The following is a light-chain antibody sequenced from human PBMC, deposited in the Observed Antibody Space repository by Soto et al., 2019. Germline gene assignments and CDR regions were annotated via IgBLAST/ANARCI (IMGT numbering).Light chain of an antibody. CDR2: GAS. J-gene: IGKJ5*01. CDR3: QQYNNWLIT. CDR1: QSVSSN. Sequence: EIVMTQSPATLSVSPGERATLSCRASQSVSSNLAWYQQKPGQAPRLLIYGASIRATGIPARFSGSGSGTEFTLNISSLQSEDFAVYYCQQYNNWLITFGQGTRLEIK. V-gene: IGKV3-15*01.